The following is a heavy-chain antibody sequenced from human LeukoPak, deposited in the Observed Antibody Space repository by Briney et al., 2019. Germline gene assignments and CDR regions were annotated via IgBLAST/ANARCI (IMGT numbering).Heavy chain of an antibody. CDR2: IHNGGDT. D-gene: IGHD2-15*01. Sequence: GGSLRLSCAASGFTFSNYAMSWVRQAPGKGLEWVSVIHNGGDTYYADSVKGRFTISRDNSKNTLYLQMNSLRAEDTAVYYCARERYCSGASCPNSNRYFDFWGQGTLVAVSS. CDR3: ARERYCSGASCPNSNRYFDF. V-gene: IGHV3-66*02. CDR1: GFTFSNYA. J-gene: IGHJ4*02.